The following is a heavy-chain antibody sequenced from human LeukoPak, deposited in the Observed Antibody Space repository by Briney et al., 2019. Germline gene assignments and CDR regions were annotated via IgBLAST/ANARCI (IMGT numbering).Heavy chain of an antibody. CDR1: GFTFSSYA. Sequence: GGSLRLSCAASGFTFSSYAMNWVRQAPGKGLEWVSGISGSGDNTYYADSVKGRFTISRDDSKNTLYLQMRNLRADDTAVYYCAKDGAWLRFDDWGQGILVTVSS. V-gene: IGHV3-23*01. CDR2: ISGSGDNT. J-gene: IGHJ4*02. CDR3: AKDGAWLRFDD. D-gene: IGHD5-12*01.